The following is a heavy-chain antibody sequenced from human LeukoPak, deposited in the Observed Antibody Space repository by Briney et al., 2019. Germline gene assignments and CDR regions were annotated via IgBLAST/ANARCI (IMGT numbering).Heavy chain of an antibody. D-gene: IGHD6-13*01. Sequence: SETLSLTCTVSGGTISSSSYYWGWIRQPPGKGLEWIGSIYYSGSTYYNPSLKSRVTISVDTSKNQFSLKLYSVTAADTAVYYCARDGGNSWYYFWGQGTLVTVSS. V-gene: IGHV4-39*07. CDR1: GGTISSSSYY. CDR2: IYYSGST. CDR3: ARDGGNSWYYF. J-gene: IGHJ4*02.